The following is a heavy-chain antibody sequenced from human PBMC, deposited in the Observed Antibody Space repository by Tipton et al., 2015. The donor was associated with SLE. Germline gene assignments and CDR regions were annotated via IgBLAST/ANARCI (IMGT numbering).Heavy chain of an antibody. V-gene: IGHV4-4*07. J-gene: IGHJ4*02. Sequence: TLSLTCTVSGGSLRSYDWSWIRQPAGQGLEWIGRINSSGSTNYNSSLKSRVTMSVDTSKRQFSLNLSSVTAADTAVYYCARGRTSLLWGQGTLVTVSS. CDR3: ARGRTSLL. CDR1: GGSLRSYD. D-gene: IGHD1-26*01. CDR2: INSSGST.